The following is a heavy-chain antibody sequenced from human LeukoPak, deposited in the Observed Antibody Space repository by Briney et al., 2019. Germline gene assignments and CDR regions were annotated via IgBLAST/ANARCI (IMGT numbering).Heavy chain of an antibody. D-gene: IGHD3-3*01. CDR1: GYTFTSYG. CDR2: ISAYNGNT. V-gene: IGHV1-18*01. J-gene: IGHJ6*03. Sequence: ASVKVSCKASGYTFTSYGISWVRQTPGQGLEWMGWISAYNGNTNYAQKLQGRVTMTTDTSTSTAYMELRSLRSDDTAVYYCARDVLSNYDLWSGYHYYYYMDVWGKGTTVTVSS. CDR3: ARDVLSNYDLWSGYHYYYYMDV.